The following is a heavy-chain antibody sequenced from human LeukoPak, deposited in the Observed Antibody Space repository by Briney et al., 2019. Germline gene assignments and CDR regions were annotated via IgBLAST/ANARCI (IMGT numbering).Heavy chain of an antibody. D-gene: IGHD2-21*01. J-gene: IGHJ3*02. CDR2: IKGDGSST. CDR3: ARVSVGDRWNDAFDI. Sequence: PGGSLRLSCAASGFTVRSYWMHWVRQAPGKGLVWVSRIKGDGSSTFYADSVKGRFAISRDNARNTLYLQMNSLRAEDTAVYYCARVSVGDRWNDAFDIWGQGTMVTVSS. CDR1: GFTVRSYW. V-gene: IGHV3-74*01.